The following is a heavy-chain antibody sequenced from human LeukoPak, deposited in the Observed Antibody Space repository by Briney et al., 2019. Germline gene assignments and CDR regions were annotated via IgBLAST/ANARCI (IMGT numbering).Heavy chain of an antibody. V-gene: IGHV3-33*01. Sequence: GRSLRLSCAASGFIFSNYGMHWVRQAPGKGLEWVAVIWNDGINKDYAESVKGRFTISRDNSKSTLYLQMDSLRAEDTAIYYCTTYRYSYGSTGYSYFDYWGQGVLVTVSS. J-gene: IGHJ4*02. CDR2: IWNDGINK. D-gene: IGHD3-22*01. CDR3: TTYRYSYGSTGYSYFDY. CDR1: GFIFSNYG.